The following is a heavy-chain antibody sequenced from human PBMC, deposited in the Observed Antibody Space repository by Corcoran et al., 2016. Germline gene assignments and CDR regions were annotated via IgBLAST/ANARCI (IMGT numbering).Heavy chain of an antibody. CDR3: AKDIVWRPGQLVDYGMDV. V-gene: IGHV3-43*01. CDR2: ISWDGCST. J-gene: IGHJ6*02. D-gene: IGHD6-6*01. CDR1: GFTFDDYT. Sequence: EVQLVESGGVVVQPGGSLRLSCAASGFTFDDYTMHWVRQAPGKGLEWVSLISWDGCSTYYADSVKGRFTISRDNSKNSLYLQMNSLRTEDTALYYCAKDIVWRPGQLVDYGMDVWGQGTTVTVSS.